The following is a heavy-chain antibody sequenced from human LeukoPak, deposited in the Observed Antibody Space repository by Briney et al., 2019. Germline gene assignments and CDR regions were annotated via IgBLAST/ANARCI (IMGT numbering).Heavy chain of an antibody. V-gene: IGHV3-30-3*01. Sequence: GGSLRLSCAASGFTFSSYAMHWVRQAPAKGLQWVAVISYDGSSKYCTDSVKGRFTISRDNSKNTLYLQMNTLRADDTAVYFCARDLMATIYYYYGMDVWGRGTTDTVSS. CDR3: ARDLMATIYYYYGMDV. J-gene: IGHJ6*02. D-gene: IGHD5-12*01. CDR1: GFTFSSYA. CDR2: ISYDGSSK.